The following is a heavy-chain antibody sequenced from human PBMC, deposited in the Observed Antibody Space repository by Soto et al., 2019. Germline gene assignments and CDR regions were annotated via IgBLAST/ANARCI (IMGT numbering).Heavy chain of an antibody. CDR3: AKRRGVGLTRSSFDY. Sequence: QVQLVQSGAEVRKPGASVKVSCKASGYTFNRHYIQWVRQAPGQGLEWMGMIDPSGGDTNYAKKFQGRVTVTSDTSQSTVYMELSSLRSEVTAVYYCAKRRGVGLTRSSFDYWGQGTLVNVSS. D-gene: IGHD1-26*01. CDR1: GYTFNRHY. J-gene: IGHJ4*02. V-gene: IGHV1-46*02. CDR2: IDPSGGDT.